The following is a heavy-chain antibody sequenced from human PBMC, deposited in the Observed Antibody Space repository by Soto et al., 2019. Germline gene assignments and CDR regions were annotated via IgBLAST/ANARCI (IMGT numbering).Heavy chain of an antibody. Sequence: QVQLVQSGAEVKKPGSSVKVSCKASGGTFSSYAISWVRQAPGQGLEWMGGIIPIFGTANYAQKFQGRVTITADESTSTAYMELSSLRSEDTAVYYCARDGTPITIFRVVIPLGMDVWGQGTTVTVSS. J-gene: IGHJ6*02. D-gene: IGHD3-3*01. CDR3: ARDGTPITIFRVVIPLGMDV. CDR2: IIPIFGTA. CDR1: GGTFSSYA. V-gene: IGHV1-69*01.